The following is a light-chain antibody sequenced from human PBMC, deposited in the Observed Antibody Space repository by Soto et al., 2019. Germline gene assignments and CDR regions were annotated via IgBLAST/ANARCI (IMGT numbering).Light chain of an antibody. CDR3: QQRRNWPTT. V-gene: IGKV3D-20*02. CDR1: ESISRDY. Sequence: IVLTQPLGILSWSPAQKATLSCSVSESISRDYLAWYQQRLGQAPRLLIYGASSGATGIPDRFSGSGSGTDFTLTISRLEPEDFAVYYCQQRRNWPTTFGQGTRLENK. CDR2: GAS. J-gene: IGKJ5*01.